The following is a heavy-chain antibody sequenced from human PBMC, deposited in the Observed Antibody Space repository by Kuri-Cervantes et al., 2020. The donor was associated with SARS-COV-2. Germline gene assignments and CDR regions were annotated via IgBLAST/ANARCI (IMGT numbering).Heavy chain of an antibody. CDR2: IRYDGSNK. D-gene: IGHD3-3*01. V-gene: IGHV3-30*02. CDR3: ARERGGFWSGYPDY. J-gene: IGHJ4*02. Sequence: GESLKISCAASGFTFSSYAMHWVRQAPGKGLEWVAVIRYDGSNKYYADSMKGRFTISRDNSKNTLYLQMNSLRAEDTAVYYCARERGGFWSGYPDYWGQGTLVTVSS. CDR1: GFTFSSYA.